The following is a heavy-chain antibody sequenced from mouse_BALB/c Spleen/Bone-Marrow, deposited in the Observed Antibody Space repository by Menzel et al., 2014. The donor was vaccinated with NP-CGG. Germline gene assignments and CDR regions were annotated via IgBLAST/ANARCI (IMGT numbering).Heavy chain of an antibody. V-gene: IGHV14-3*02. J-gene: IGHJ2*01. CDR3: ARYYYGYYFDY. D-gene: IGHD1-1*01. CDR1: GFNIKDTY. CDR2: IDPANGNT. Sequence: EVQGVESGAELVKPGASVKLSRTASGFNIKDTYMHWVKQRPEQGLEWIGRIDPANGNTKYDPKFQGKATITADTSSNTAYLQLSSLTSEDTAVYYCARYYYGYYFDYWGQGTTLTVSS.